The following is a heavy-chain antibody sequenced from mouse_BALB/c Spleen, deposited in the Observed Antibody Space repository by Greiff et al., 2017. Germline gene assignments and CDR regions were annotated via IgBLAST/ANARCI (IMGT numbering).Heavy chain of an antibody. J-gene: IGHJ3*01. V-gene: IGHV1S56*01. CDR3: ARSDGYRTSRFAY. CDR2: IYPGNVNT. D-gene: IGHD2-3*01. CDR1: GYTFTSYY. Sequence: QVHVKQSGPELVKPGASVRISCKASGYTFTSYYIHWVKQRPGQGLEWIGWIYPGNVNTKYNEKFKGKATLTADKSSSTAYMQLSSLTSEDSAVYFCARSDGYRTSRFAYWGQGTLVTVSA.